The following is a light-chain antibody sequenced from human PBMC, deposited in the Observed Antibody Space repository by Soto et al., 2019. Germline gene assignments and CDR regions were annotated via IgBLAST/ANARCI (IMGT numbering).Light chain of an antibody. CDR1: SSDVGGYNY. Sequence: QSGLAQPASGSGSPGQSSTIPCTGTSSDVGGYNYVSWYQQHPGKAPKLMIYDVTNRPSGVSDRFSGSKSGNTASLTISGLQAEDEADYYCCSYTSSSTYVFGTGTKVTVL. CDR2: DVT. J-gene: IGLJ1*01. CDR3: CSYTSSSTYV. V-gene: IGLV2-14*03.